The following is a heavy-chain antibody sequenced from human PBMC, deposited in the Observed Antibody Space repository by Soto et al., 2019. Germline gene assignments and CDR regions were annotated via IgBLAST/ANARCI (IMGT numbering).Heavy chain of an antibody. CDR3: ARPRYPNYYYYGMDV. J-gene: IGHJ6*02. Sequence: QVQLVESGGGVVQPGTSLRLSCSASGFTFSSYAKHWVRQAPGKGLEWVAFISYDGSNKYYADSVKGRFTISRDNSKNTLYLQMNSLRAEDTAVYSCARPRYPNYYYYGMDVWGQGTTVTVSS. CDR2: ISYDGSNK. D-gene: IGHD2-2*01. V-gene: IGHV3-30-3*01. CDR1: GFTFSSYA.